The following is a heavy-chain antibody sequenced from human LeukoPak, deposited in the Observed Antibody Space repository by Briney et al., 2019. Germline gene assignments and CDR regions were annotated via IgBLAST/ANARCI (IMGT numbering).Heavy chain of an antibody. CDR1: GLSFSGYY. D-gene: IGHD3-9*01. V-gene: IGHV4-34*01. Sequence: SETLTLTCAVYGLSFSGYYWSWIRQPPGKGLEWIGEINHSGSTNYNPSLKRRVTISVDTSKNQFSLKLSSVTAADTAVYYCARSVYDISSYYYGMDVWGQGTTVTVSS. J-gene: IGHJ6*02. CDR3: ARSVYDISSYYYGMDV. CDR2: INHSGST.